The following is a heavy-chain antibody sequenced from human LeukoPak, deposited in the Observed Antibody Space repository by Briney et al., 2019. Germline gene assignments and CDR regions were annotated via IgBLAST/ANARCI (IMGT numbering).Heavy chain of an antibody. D-gene: IGHD2-15*01. J-gene: IGHJ4*02. V-gene: IGHV4-59*01. CDR2: IYYSGST. Sequence: SETLSLTCTVSGGSISSYYWTWIRQPPGKGLEWIGYIYYSGSTNYNPSLKSRVTISVDTSKNQFSLKLSSVSAADTAVYYCATLLVAASWVQNYYWGQGTLVTVSS. CDR1: GGSISSYY. CDR3: ATLLVAASWVQNYY.